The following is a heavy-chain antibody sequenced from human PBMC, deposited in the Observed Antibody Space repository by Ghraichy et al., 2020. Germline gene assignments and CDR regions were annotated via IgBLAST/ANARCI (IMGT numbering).Heavy chain of an antibody. CDR2: IRYDGSNK. CDR1: GFTFSSYG. D-gene: IGHD3-10*01. J-gene: IGHJ4*02. Sequence: GESLNISCAASGFTFSSYGMHWVRQAPGKGLEWVSFIRYDGSNKYYADSVKGRFTISRDNSKNTLYLQMNSLRAEDTAVYYCAKDHGPTVRGVIINWGQGTLVTVSS. CDR3: AKDHGPTVRGVIIN. V-gene: IGHV3-30*02.